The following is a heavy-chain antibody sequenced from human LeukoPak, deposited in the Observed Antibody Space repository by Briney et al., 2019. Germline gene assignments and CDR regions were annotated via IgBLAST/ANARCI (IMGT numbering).Heavy chain of an antibody. J-gene: IGHJ5*02. Sequence: SVKVSCKASGGSFSNYVITWVRQAPGQGLEWMGRIIPVLDVSNFAQKFQGRVTITADESTSTAYMELSSLRSEDTAVYYCARDSVGHCSSTSCYGMENWFDPWGQGTLVTVSS. D-gene: IGHD2-2*01. CDR3: ARDSVGHCSSTSCYGMENWFDP. CDR2: IIPVLDVS. CDR1: GGSFSNYV. V-gene: IGHV1-69*04.